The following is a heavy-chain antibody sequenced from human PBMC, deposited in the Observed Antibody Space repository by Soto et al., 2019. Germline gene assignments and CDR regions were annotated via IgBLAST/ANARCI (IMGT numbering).Heavy chain of an antibody. CDR2: ISYDGSNK. D-gene: IGHD3-16*01. V-gene: IGHV3-30-3*01. CDR1: GFTFSSYA. CDR3: ARDYEGEYFDY. Sequence: QVQLVESGGGVVQPGRSLRLSCAASGFTFSSYAMHWVRQAPGKGLEWVAVISYDGSNKYYADSVKGRFTISRDNSKNPLYLQMNSLRAEDTAVYYCARDYEGEYFDYWGQGTLVTVSS. J-gene: IGHJ4*02.